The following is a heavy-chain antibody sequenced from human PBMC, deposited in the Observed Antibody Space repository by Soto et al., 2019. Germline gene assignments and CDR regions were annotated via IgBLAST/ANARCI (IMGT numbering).Heavy chain of an antibody. J-gene: IGHJ3*02. Sequence: PSETLSLTCTVSVGSISSGDYYWSWIRQPPGKGLEWIGYIYYSGSTYYNPSLKSRVTISVDTSKNQFSLKLSSVTAADTAVYYCARVLATNDVFDIWGKGTMVTVSS. D-gene: IGHD5-12*01. CDR2: IYYSGST. V-gene: IGHV4-30-4*01. CDR1: VGSISSGDYY. CDR3: ARVLATNDVFDI.